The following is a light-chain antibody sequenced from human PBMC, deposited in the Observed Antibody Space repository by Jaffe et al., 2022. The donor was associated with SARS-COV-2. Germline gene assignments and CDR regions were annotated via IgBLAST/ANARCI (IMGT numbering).Light chain of an antibody. Sequence: EVVLTQSPGTLSLSPGERATLSCRASHSVTGSYLAWYQQKPGQAPRLLIYEASFRATGIPDRFGGSGSGTDFTLTISRVEPEDFVVYYCQQYGSSPETFGQGTKLEIK. CDR3: QQYGSSPET. J-gene: IGKJ2*01. V-gene: IGKV3-20*01. CDR1: HSVTGSY. CDR2: EAS.